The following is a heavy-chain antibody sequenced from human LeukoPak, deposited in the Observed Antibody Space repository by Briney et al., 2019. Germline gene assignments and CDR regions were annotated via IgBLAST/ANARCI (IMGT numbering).Heavy chain of an antibody. CDR1: GGSISSGAYY. Sequence: SQTLSLTCTVSGGSISSGAYYWSWIRQPPGKGLEWIGYIYYSGSTNYNPSLKSRVTISVDTSKNQFSLKLSSVTAADTAVYYCAAGEAYYDFWSGYYLWNWFDPWGQGTLVTVSP. V-gene: IGHV4-61*08. CDR2: IYYSGST. CDR3: AAGEAYYDFWSGYYLWNWFDP. D-gene: IGHD3-3*01. J-gene: IGHJ5*02.